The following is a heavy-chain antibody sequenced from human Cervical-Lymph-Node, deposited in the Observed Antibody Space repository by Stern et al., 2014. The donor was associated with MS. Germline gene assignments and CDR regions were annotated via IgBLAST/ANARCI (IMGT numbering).Heavy chain of an antibody. CDR1: GYSFTEYP. J-gene: IGHJ4*02. V-gene: IGHV1-3*04. Sequence: QVHLVESGTEVKTTGASVTVSCQASGYSFTEYPIHWVRQAPGQGLEWVGWINTGDGDTRYSPRLQGRISITRDTSTRTAYLDLSSLRSADTAEYYCATSAFDYWGQGTLVTVS. CDR3: ATSAFDY. CDR2: INTGDGDT.